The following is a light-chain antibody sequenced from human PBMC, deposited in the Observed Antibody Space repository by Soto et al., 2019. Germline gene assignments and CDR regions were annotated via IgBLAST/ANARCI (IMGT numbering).Light chain of an antibody. CDR3: SSFAGSYTHV. CDR1: SSDIGAYNY. Sequence: QSALTQPASLSGSPGQSITISCTGTSSDIGAYNYVSWYRQHPGKAPKVIIYDVSKRPSGVPDRFSGSKSGNTASLTISGLQAEDEADYFCSSFAGSYTHVFGTGTKVTVL. J-gene: IGLJ1*01. CDR2: DVS. V-gene: IGLV2-14*03.